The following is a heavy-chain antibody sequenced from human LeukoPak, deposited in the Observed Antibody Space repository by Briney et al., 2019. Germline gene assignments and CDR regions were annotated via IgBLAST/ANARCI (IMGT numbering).Heavy chain of an antibody. D-gene: IGHD2-8*01. CDR2: IWSDGRNK. CDR1: GFIFGGHG. J-gene: IGHJ6*02. CDR3: VREGVASVGYGTDV. V-gene: IGHV3-33*01. Sequence: GGSLRLSCAASGFIFGGHGMYWVRQAPGKGLEWVTNIWSDGRNKYYADSVKGRFTISRDNSKNMLYLQMDSLRAEDTAVYYCVREGVASVGYGTDVWGQGTTVTVSS.